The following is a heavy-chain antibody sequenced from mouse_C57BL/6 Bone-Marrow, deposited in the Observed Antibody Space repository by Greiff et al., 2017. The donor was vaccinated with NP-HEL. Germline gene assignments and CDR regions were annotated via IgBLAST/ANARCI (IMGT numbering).Heavy chain of an antibody. D-gene: IGHD1-1*01. CDR2: ISDGGSYT. CDR1: GFTFSSYA. Sequence: EVKVVESGGGLVKPGGSLKLSCAASGFTFSSYAMSWVRQTPEKRLEWVATISDGGSYTYYPDNVKGRFTISRDNAKNNLYLQMSHLKSEDTAMYYCARDRKNSSPWYFDVWGTGTTVTVSS. V-gene: IGHV5-4*01. CDR3: ARDRKNSSPWYFDV. J-gene: IGHJ1*03.